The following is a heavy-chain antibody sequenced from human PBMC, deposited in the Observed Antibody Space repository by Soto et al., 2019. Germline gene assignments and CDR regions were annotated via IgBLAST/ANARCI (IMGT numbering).Heavy chain of an antibody. Sequence: SETLSLTCSVSGLSITTGGFYWAWIRQQPGKGLEWIGHLYFSSTTYFNPYLGGRGSMSVDASKNQISLRLESVTAADTAVYYCARERHIAPGLPRNLLDVWGHGILVTVSS. J-gene: IGHJ4*01. D-gene: IGHD2-21*01. CDR2: LYFSSTT. CDR1: GLSITTGGFY. V-gene: IGHV4-31*03. CDR3: ARERHIAPGLPRNLLDV.